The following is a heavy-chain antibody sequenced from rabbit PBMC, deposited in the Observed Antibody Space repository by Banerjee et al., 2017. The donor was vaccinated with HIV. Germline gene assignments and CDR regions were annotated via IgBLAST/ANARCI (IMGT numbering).Heavy chain of an antibody. CDR2: IDAGSTGNT. CDR3: TRESGWHYGMDL. D-gene: IGHD1-1*01. J-gene: IGHJ6*01. V-gene: IGHV1S45*01. Sequence: QEQLEESGGDLVKPEGSLTLTCTASGFSFSSTYWICWVRQAPGKGPEWIACIDAGSTGNTYYVSWAKGRFTISKTSSTTVTLQMTSLTAADTATYFCTRESGWHYGMDLWGPGTLVTVS. CDR1: GFSFSSTYW.